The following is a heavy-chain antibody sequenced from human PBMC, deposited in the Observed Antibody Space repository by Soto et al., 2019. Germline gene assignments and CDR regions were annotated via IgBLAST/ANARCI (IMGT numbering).Heavy chain of an antibody. CDR3: ARVSTAGVSYLYGMDV. J-gene: IGHJ6*02. D-gene: IGHD6-13*01. V-gene: IGHV2-70*01. CDR1: GFSLTSHGMC. CDR2: IDWNDDK. Sequence: SGPTLVNPTQTLTLTCTFSGFSLTSHGMCVSWIRQPPGKALEWLALIDWNDDKYYSTSLKTRLTVSKDTSKNQVVLSVTNMDPVDTGTYYCARVSTAGVSYLYGMDVWGPGTTVTVSS.